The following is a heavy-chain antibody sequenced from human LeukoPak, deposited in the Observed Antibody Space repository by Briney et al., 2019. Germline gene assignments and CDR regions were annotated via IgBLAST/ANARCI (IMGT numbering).Heavy chain of an antibody. CDR3: ARDGIVGATTGDWFDP. CDR1: GGSISSSSYY. Sequence: SETLSLTCTVSGGSISSSSYYWGWIRQPPGKGLEWIGSIYYSGSTYYNPSLKSRVTISVDTSKNQFSLKLSSVTAADTAVYYCARDGIVGATTGDWFDPWGQGTLVTVSS. V-gene: IGHV4-39*02. D-gene: IGHD1-26*01. J-gene: IGHJ5*02. CDR2: IYYSGST.